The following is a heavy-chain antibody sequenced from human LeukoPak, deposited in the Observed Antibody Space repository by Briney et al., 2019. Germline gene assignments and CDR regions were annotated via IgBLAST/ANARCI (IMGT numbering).Heavy chain of an antibody. V-gene: IGHV3-74*01. J-gene: IGHJ1*01. D-gene: IGHD4-23*01. Sequence: GGSLRLSRAASGYTFSSYWMHWVRQAPGKGLVWVSGINTDGSSTNYADSVKGRFTISRDNAKNTLYLQMNSLRVEDMAVYYCYGGNAEQWGQGTLVTVSS. CDR3: YGGNAEQ. CDR2: INTDGSST. CDR1: GYTFSSYW.